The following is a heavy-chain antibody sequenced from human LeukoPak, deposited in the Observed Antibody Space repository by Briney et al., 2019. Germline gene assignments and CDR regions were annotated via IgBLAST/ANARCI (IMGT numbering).Heavy chain of an antibody. V-gene: IGHV4-39*07. J-gene: IGHJ6*03. CDR2: IYYSGST. Sequence: MSSETLSLTCTVSGGSISSSSYYWGWIRQPPGKGLEWIGSIYYSGSTYYNPSLKSRVTISVDTSKNQFSLKLSSVTAADTAVYYCARGIIAVAGTGYYYYMDVWGKGTTVTVSS. D-gene: IGHD6-19*01. CDR1: GGSISSSSYY. CDR3: ARGIIAVAGTGYYYYMDV.